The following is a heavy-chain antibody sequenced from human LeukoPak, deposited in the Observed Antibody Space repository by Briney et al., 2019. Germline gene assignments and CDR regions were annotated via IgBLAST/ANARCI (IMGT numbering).Heavy chain of an antibody. D-gene: IGHD1-26*01. Sequence: GGSLRLSCAASGFTFSSYAMHWVRQAPGKGLEWVAVISYDGSNKYYADSVKGRLTISRDNSKNTLYLQMNSLRAEDTAVYYCARGAPARTPPQPTPFDYWGQGTLVTVSS. CDR2: ISYDGSNK. J-gene: IGHJ4*02. CDR3: ARGAPARTPPQPTPFDY. V-gene: IGHV3-30-3*01. CDR1: GFTFSSYA.